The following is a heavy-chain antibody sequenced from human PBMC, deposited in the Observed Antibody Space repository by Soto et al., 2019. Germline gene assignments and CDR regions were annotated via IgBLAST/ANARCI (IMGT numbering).Heavy chain of an antibody. J-gene: IGHJ4*02. CDR3: ARDAPRIVGGTDNLGY. Sequence: ASVKVSCKASGYTFTSYYMHWVRQAPGQGLEWMGIINPSGGSTSYAQKFQGRVTMTRDTSTSTVYMELSSLRSEDTAVYYCARDAPRIVGGTDNLGYWGQGTLVTVSS. CDR2: INPSGGST. D-gene: IGHD1-26*01. V-gene: IGHV1-46*01. CDR1: GYTFTSYY.